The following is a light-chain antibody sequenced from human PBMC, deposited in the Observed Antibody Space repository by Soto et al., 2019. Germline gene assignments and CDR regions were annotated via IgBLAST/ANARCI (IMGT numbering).Light chain of an antibody. Sequence: EIVLTQSPGTLSLSPGDRATLSCRASQSVNSNYLAWYQRKPGQAPRLLIYGASNRATDIPYRFSASGSGTDFPLTITRLEAEDFAVYYCQQYDSTHPTFGQGTKVEVK. CDR2: GAS. J-gene: IGKJ1*01. CDR3: QQYDSTHPT. V-gene: IGKV3-20*01. CDR1: QSVNSNY.